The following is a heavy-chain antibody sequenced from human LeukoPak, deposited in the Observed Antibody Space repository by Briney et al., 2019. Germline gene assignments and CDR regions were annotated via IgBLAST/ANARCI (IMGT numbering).Heavy chain of an antibody. CDR1: GFTVSRNF. CDR3: ARGDSGKWNFKRGFDY. V-gene: IGHV3-53*01. D-gene: IGHD1-26*01. CDR2: IYSGGST. J-gene: IGHJ4*02. Sequence: GGSLRLSCEASGFTVSRNFVTWVRQAPGKGLEWVSIIYSGGSTEYADSVKGRFTISRDNSENTVYLQMNSLRAEDTAVYYCARGDSGKWNFKRGFDYWGQGTLVTVSS.